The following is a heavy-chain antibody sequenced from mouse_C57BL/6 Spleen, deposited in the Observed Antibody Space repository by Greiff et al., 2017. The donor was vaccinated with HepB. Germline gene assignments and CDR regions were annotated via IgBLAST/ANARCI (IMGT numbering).Heavy chain of an antibody. CDR3: ARRVTTGNYFDY. CDR1: GFTFSDYG. CDR2: ISSGSSTI. Sequence: DVHLVESGGGLVKPGGSLKLSCAASGFTFSDYGMHWVRQAPEKGLEWVAYISSGSSTIYYADTVKGRFTISRDNAKNTLFLQMTSLRSEDTAMYYCARRVTTGNYFDYWGQGTTLTVSS. D-gene: IGHD2-1*01. V-gene: IGHV5-17*01. J-gene: IGHJ2*01.